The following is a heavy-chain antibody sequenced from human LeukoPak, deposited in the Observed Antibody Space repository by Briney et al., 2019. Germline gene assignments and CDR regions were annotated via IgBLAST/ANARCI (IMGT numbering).Heavy chain of an antibody. CDR3: ARKRTPVAGTNYFDY. CDR2: VSAGGDKT. J-gene: IGHJ4*02. V-gene: IGHV3-23*01. D-gene: IGHD6-19*01. Sequence: GGSLRLSCAASGFTYSSYSMSWVRQAPGKGLEWVSGVSAGGDKTDYAESVKGRFTISRDNSKNTVYLQMTSVTAEDTARYYCARKRTPVAGTNYFDYWGQGILVTVPS. CDR1: GFTYSSYS.